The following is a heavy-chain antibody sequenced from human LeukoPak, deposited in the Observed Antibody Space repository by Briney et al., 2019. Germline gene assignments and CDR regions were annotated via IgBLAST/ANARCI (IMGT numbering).Heavy chain of an antibody. Sequence: SETLSLTCTVSGASIRSYYWNWLPQPPGKGLEWIGDINYSGSTNSNPSLTSRATTSMDTSKHHFSLELSSVTAADTAVYFCARDTRSYDSSGYYFFDFWGQGTLVTVCS. CDR3: ARDTRSYDSSGYYFFDF. CDR2: INYSGST. CDR1: GASIRSYY. V-gene: IGHV4-59*01. D-gene: IGHD3-22*01. J-gene: IGHJ4*02.